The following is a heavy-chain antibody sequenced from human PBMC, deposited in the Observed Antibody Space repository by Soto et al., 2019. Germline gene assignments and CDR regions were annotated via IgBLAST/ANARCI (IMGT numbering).Heavy chain of an antibody. CDR2: IIPIFGTA. CDR3: ASIAAAGCYYGMDV. J-gene: IGHJ6*02. Sequence: SVKVSCKASGGTFSSYAISWVRQAPGQGLEWMGGIIPIFGTANYAQKFQGRVTITADESTSTAYMELSSLRSEDTAVYYCASIAAAGCYYGMDVWRQGTTVTVCS. CDR1: GGTFSSYA. V-gene: IGHV1-69*13. D-gene: IGHD6-13*01.